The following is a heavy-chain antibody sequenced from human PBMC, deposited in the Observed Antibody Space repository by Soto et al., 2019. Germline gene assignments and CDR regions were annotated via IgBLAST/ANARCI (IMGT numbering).Heavy chain of an antibody. V-gene: IGHV3-66*01. CDR3: ARESITMVRGVIIALRGMDV. CDR1: GFTVSSNY. D-gene: IGHD3-10*01. Sequence: GGSLRLSCAASGFTVSSNYMSWVRQAPGKGLEWVSVIYSGGSTYYADSVKGRFTISRDNSKNTLYLQMNSLRAEDTAVYYCARESITMVRGVIIALRGMDVWGQGPTVTVPS. J-gene: IGHJ6*02. CDR2: IYSGGST.